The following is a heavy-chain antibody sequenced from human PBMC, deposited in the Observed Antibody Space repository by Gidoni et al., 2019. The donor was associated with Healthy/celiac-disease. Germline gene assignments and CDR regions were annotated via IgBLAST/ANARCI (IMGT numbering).Heavy chain of an antibody. CDR2: IYWDDDT. V-gene: IGHV2-5*02. CDR3: AHFYDYYGDYSGPDLYYYYGMDV. CDR1: GFSLSTSGVG. Sequence: QITLKESGPTLVKPTQTLTLTCTFSGFSLSTSGVGVGWIRQPPGKALEWLALIYWDDDTRYRPSLKSRLTITKDTSKNQVVLTMTNMDPVDTATYYCAHFYDYYGDYSGPDLYYYYGMDVWGQGTTVTVSS. D-gene: IGHD4-17*01. J-gene: IGHJ6*02.